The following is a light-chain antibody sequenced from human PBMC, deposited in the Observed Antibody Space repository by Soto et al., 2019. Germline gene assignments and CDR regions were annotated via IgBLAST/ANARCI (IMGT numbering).Light chain of an antibody. V-gene: IGKV3-15*01. Sequence: EIVMTQSPATLSVSPGETATLSCRASQSVSSNLAWYQQKPGQAPSLLIYGASTRATDIPPRFSGSGSGTEFTLTITSLQSEDFALYYCQQYKNWSPLTFGGGTKVEIK. CDR3: QQYKNWSPLT. J-gene: IGKJ4*01. CDR1: QSVSSN. CDR2: GAS.